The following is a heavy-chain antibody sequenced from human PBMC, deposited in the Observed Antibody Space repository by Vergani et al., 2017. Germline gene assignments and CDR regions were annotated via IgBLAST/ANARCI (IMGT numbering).Heavy chain of an antibody. CDR3: AKDGRRYFDWLDPPSCFDP. J-gene: IGHJ5*02. V-gene: IGHV3-23*01. CDR2: ISGSGGST. CDR1: GFTFSSYA. Sequence: EVQLLESGGGLVQPGGSLRLSCAASGFTFSSYAMSWVRQAPGKGLEWVSAISGSGGSTYYADSVKGRFTISRDNSKNTLYLQMNSLRAEDTAVYYCAKDGRRYFDWLDPPSCFDPWGQGTLVTVSS. D-gene: IGHD3-9*01.